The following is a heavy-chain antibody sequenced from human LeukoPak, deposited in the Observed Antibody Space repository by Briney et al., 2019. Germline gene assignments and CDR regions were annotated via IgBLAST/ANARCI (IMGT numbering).Heavy chain of an antibody. J-gene: IGHJ4*02. CDR2: ISGSDGST. CDR1: GLTFSSYA. D-gene: IGHD4-4*01. V-gene: IGHV3-23*01. CDR3: AKDGYSNYPYYFDY. Sequence: GGSLRLSCAASGLTFSSYAMSWVRQAPGKGLEWVSAISGSDGSTYYADSVKGRFTISRDNSKNTLYLEMNSLRPEDTAVYHCAKDGYSNYPYYFDYWGQGTLVTVSS.